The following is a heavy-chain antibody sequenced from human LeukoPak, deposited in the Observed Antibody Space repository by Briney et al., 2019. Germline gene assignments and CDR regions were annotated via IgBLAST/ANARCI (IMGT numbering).Heavy chain of an antibody. V-gene: IGHV4-4*09. Sequence: SETLSLTCTVSGGSISSYYWSWIRQPPGKGLGWIGYIYTSGSTNYNPSLKSRVTTSVDTSKNQFSLKLSSVTAADTAVYYCARHINWIDAFDIWGQGTMVTVSS. CDR3: ARHINWIDAFDI. CDR2: IYTSGST. D-gene: IGHD1-1*01. J-gene: IGHJ3*02. CDR1: GGSISSYY.